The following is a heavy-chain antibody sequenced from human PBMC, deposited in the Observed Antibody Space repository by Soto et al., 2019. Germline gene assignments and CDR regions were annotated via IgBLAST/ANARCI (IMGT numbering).Heavy chain of an antibody. J-gene: IGHJ3*01. CDR3: ARDGVPVAGSLGDAFDV. CDR2: TYYRSQWKY. D-gene: IGHD6-19*01. V-gene: IGHV6-1*01. CDR1: GDSISSNSAA. Sequence: QVRLQQSGPGLVKPSQTLSLTCAISGDSISSNSAAWNWIRPSPSRGLAWLGRTYYRSQWKYDFAISVESRLTINPDASKNQFSLQQKSVTPEDAAVYYCARDGVPVAGSLGDAFDVWGQGTVVTVS.